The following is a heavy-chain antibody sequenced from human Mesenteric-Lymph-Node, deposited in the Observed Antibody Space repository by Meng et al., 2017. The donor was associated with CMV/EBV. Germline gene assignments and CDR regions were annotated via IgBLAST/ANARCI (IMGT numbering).Heavy chain of an antibody. J-gene: IGHJ4*02. CDR3: AHSSGIAAAGPFYFDY. Sequence: QITLKESGPTLVKRTQTLTLTCTCSGFSLSTRGVGVGWIRQPPGKALEWLALIYWDDDKRYSPSLKSRLTITKDTSKNQVVLTMTNMDPVDTATYYCAHSSGIAAAGPFYFDYWGQGTLVTVSS. CDR2: IYWDDDK. CDR1: GFSLSTRGVG. D-gene: IGHD6-13*01. V-gene: IGHV2-5*02.